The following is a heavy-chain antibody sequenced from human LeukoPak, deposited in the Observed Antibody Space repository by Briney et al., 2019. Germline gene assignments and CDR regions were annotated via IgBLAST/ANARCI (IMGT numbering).Heavy chain of an antibody. V-gene: IGHV3-13*01. CDR3: ARYPWADYYYGMDV. Sequence: GGSLRLSCAASGFTFSSYDMHWVRQATGKGLEWVSAIGTAGDTYYPGSVKGRFTIARENAKNSLYLKMNSLRAGEKAVYYCARYPWADYYYGMDVWGQGTTVTVSS. J-gene: IGHJ6*02. CDR2: IGTAGDT. D-gene: IGHD1-26*01. CDR1: GFTFSSYD.